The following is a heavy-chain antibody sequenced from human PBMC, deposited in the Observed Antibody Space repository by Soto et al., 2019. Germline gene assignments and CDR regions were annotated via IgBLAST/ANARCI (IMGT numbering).Heavy chain of an antibody. J-gene: IGHJ6*02. CDR1: GCSISSYY. CDR2: IDYSGST. V-gene: IGHV4-59*08. D-gene: IGHD4-17*01. Sequence: QVQLQESGPGLVEPSDTLSLTCTVSGCSISSYYCSWIRQPPGKGLEWIGYIDYSGSTNYNPSLKTRITMSVDTSKNQFSLKLSSVTAADTAVYYCARQDHDYGDYGERPHYYYYGMDVWGQGRTVTVSS. CDR3: ARQDHDYGDYGERPHYYYYGMDV.